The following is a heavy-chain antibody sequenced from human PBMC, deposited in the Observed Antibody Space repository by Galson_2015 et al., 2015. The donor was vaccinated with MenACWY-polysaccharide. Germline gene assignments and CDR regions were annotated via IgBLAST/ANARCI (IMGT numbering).Heavy chain of an antibody. J-gene: IGHJ4*02. CDR3: VRDPEHIPTAVPMGRLDY. V-gene: IGHV7-4-1*02. Sequence: SVKVSCKASGYTFTTYAMNWVRQAPGQGLEWMGGINTNTGNPTYAQGFTGRFVFSLDASVSTAYLQISSLKAEDAAVYYCVRDPEHIPTAVPMGRLDYWGQGTLVTVSS. D-gene: IGHD4-17*01. CDR2: INTNTGNP. CDR1: GYTFTTYA.